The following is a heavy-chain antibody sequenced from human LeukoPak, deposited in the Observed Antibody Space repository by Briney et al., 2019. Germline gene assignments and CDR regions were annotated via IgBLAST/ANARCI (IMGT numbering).Heavy chain of an antibody. V-gene: IGHV4-39*01. Sequence: SETLSLTCTVSGGSISSSSYYWGWIRQPPGKGLEWIGSIYYSGSTYYNPSLKSRVTISVDTSKNQFSLKLSSVTAADTAVYYCARHGIVVLPAAMFDPWGQGTLVTVSS. CDR1: GGSISSSSYY. CDR3: ARHGIVVLPAAMFDP. CDR2: IYYSGST. J-gene: IGHJ5*02. D-gene: IGHD2-2*01.